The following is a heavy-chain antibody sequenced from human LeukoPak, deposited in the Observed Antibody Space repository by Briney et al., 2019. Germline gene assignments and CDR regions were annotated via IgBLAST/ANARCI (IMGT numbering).Heavy chain of an antibody. CDR2: ISPYNGNT. V-gene: IGHV1-18*01. CDR3: AREGLVGGDFPDY. J-gene: IGHJ4*02. CDR1: GYTFTTYG. Sequence: GASVKVSCKASGYTFTTYGISWVRQAPGQGLEWMGWISPYNGNTTYAQKLQGRASMTTDISTSTAYMELRSLRSDDTAIHYCAREGLVGGDFPDYWGQGTLVTVSS. D-gene: IGHD2-21*02.